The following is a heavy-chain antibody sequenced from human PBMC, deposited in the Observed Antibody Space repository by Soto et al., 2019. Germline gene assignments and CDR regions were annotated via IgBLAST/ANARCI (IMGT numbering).Heavy chain of an antibody. CDR2: ISSSSSYI. D-gene: IGHD3-16*01. V-gene: IGHV3-21*01. CDR3: ARERSYDYIWGSRDAFDI. CDR1: GFTFSSYS. Sequence: EVQLVESGGGLVKPGGSLRLSCAASGFTFSSYSMNWVRQAPGKGLEWVSSISSSSSYIYYADSVKGRFTIPRDNAKNSLYLQMNSLRAEDTAVYYCARERSYDYIWGSRDAFDIWGQGTMVTVSS. J-gene: IGHJ3*02.